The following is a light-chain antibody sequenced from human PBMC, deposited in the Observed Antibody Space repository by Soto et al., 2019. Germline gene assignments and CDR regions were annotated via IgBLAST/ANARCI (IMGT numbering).Light chain of an antibody. CDR3: KKRSNWQIN. Sequence: EIGLAQSPANLSLSAGERSTIPCRASQSVSSYLAWYQQKPGQSTRIIIYDAYNRATGIKARFSGSGSGTDFTLTIRSIEPEDFAVYYCKKRSNWQINVGQWTRREI. J-gene: IGKJ5*01. CDR1: QSVSSY. CDR2: DAY. V-gene: IGKV3-11*01.